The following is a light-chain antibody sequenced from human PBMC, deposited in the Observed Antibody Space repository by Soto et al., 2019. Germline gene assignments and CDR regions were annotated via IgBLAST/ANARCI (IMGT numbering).Light chain of an antibody. CDR2: GNR. V-gene: IGLV1-40*01. CDR3: QSYDRSLSGSV. CDR1: STNIGAGYD. J-gene: IGLJ2*01. Sequence: QSVLTQSPSVSGAPGQRVTISCTGSSTNIGAGYDVHWYQQLPGTAPKLLMYGNRYRPSGVPDRFSGSKSGTSASLAITGLQADDEADYYCQSYDRSLSGSVFGGGTKLTVL.